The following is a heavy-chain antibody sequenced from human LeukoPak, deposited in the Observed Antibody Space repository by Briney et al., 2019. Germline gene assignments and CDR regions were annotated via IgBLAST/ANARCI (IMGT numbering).Heavy chain of an antibody. D-gene: IGHD3-22*01. Sequence: GGSLRLSCAASGFTFSSYAMSWVRQAPGKGLEWVSAISGSGGSTYYADSVKGRFTISRDNSKNTLYLQMNSLRAEDTAVYYCARSPKYYYDSSGIKGAFDIWGQGTMVTVSS. CDR1: GFTFSSYA. V-gene: IGHV3-23*01. J-gene: IGHJ3*02. CDR2: ISGSGGST. CDR3: ARSPKYYYDSSGIKGAFDI.